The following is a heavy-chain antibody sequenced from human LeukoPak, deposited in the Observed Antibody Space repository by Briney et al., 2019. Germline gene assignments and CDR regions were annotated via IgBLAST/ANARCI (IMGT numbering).Heavy chain of an antibody. CDR3: AKELTERWLIDAFDI. Sequence: GGSLRLSCAASGFSFGSYGIHWVRQAPGKGLEWVAFIRYDGSNKYYADSVKGRFTISRDNSKNTLYLQMSSLRAEDTAIYYCAKELTERWLIDAFDIWGQGTVVTVSS. V-gene: IGHV3-30*02. J-gene: IGHJ3*02. CDR2: IRYDGSNK. D-gene: IGHD6-19*01. CDR1: GFSFGSYG.